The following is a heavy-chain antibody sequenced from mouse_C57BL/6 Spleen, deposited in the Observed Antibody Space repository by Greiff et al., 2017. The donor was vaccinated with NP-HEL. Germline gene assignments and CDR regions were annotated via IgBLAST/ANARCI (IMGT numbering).Heavy chain of an antibody. Sequence: VQRVESGAELMKPGASVKLSCKATGYTFTGSWLEWVKQRPGHGLEWIGEILPGSGSTNYNEKFKGKATFTADTSSNTAYMQLSSPTTEDSAIYYCARGIYYGNYGFAYWGQGTLVTVSA. CDR1: GYTFTGSW. CDR2: ILPGSGST. D-gene: IGHD2-1*01. CDR3: ARGIYYGNYGFAY. J-gene: IGHJ3*01. V-gene: IGHV1-9*01.